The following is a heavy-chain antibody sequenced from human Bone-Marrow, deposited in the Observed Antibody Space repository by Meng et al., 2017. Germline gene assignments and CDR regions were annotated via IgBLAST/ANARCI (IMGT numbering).Heavy chain of an antibody. D-gene: IGHD6-13*01. J-gene: IGHJ4*02. CDR3: AKVGAAASY. V-gene: IGHV3-30*01. Sequence: QVQVVVSGGGVVQPGRSLRLSCAASGFTFSSYAMHWVRQAPGKGLEWVAVISYDGSNKYYADSVKGRFTISRDNSKNTLYLQMNSLRAEDTAVYYCAKVGAAASYWGQGTLVTVSS. CDR1: GFTFSSYA. CDR2: ISYDGSNK.